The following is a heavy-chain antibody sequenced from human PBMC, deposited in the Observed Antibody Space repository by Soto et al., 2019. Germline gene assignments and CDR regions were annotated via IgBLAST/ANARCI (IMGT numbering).Heavy chain of an antibody. CDR3: ATATGGDYERADDY. V-gene: IGHV3-23*01. CDR1: GFTFSSYA. J-gene: IGHJ4*02. D-gene: IGHD4-17*01. CDR2: ISGSGGST. Sequence: EVQLLESGGGLVQPGGSLRLSCAASGFTFSSYAMSWVRQAPGKGLEWVSAISGSGGSTYYADSVKGRFTISRDNSKNTLYLQMNSLRAEDTAVYYCATATGGDYERADDYWGQGTLVTVSS.